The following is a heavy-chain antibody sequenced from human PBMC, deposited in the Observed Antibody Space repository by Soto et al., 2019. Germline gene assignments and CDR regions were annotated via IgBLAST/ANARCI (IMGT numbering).Heavy chain of an antibody. CDR3: ARDYYDSSAPNWFDP. Sequence: GGSLRLSCAASGFTFSSYAMSWVRQAPGKGLEWVSAISGSGGSTYYADSVKGRFTISRDNSKNTLYLQMNSLRAEDTAVYYCARDYYDSSAPNWFDPWGQGTLVTVSS. D-gene: IGHD3-22*01. J-gene: IGHJ5*02. CDR1: GFTFSSYA. CDR2: ISGSGGST. V-gene: IGHV3-23*01.